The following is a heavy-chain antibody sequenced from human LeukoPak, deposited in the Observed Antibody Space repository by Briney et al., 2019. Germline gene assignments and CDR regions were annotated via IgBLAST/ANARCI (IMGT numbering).Heavy chain of an antibody. Sequence: GGSLRLSCAASGFTFSSYGMHWVRQAPGKGLEWVAFIRYDGSNKYYADSVKGRFTISRDNSKNTLYLQMNSLRAEDTAVYYCAKEPQHYDILTGSRGGFDYWGQGTLVTVSS. CDR2: IRYDGSNK. CDR3: AKEPQHYDILTGSRGGFDY. CDR1: GFTFSSYG. V-gene: IGHV3-30*02. J-gene: IGHJ4*02. D-gene: IGHD3-9*01.